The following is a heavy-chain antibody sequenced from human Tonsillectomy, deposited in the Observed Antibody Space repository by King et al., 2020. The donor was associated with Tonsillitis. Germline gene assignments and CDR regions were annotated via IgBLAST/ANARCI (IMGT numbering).Heavy chain of an antibody. CDR3: VKGRGSWGGDYFDY. V-gene: IGHV3-9*01. CDR2: LNWNNGTM. Sequence: VQLVESGGGLVQPGRSRRLSCAASGFTFEDYAMHWVRQAPGKGLEWVSGLNWNNGTMGYADSVKGRFTISRDHAKNSLYLQLNSLRAEHTAFYYCVKGRGSWGGDYFDYWGQGTLVTVSS. D-gene: IGHD1-26*01. CDR1: GFTFEDYA. J-gene: IGHJ4*02.